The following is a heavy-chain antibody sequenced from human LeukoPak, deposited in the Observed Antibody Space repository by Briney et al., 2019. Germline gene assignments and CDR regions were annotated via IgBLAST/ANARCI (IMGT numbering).Heavy chain of an antibody. CDR2: IFYSGNT. Sequence: MPSETLSLTCTVSGGSIRSYYWSWIRQPPGKALEWIGYIFYSGNTNYNPSLKSRVTISVDTSRNQFSLKLNSVTAADTAVYFCARGDVVVPAAVSYWYLDLWGRGTLVTVSS. CDR1: GGSIRSYY. CDR3: ARGDVVVPAAVSYWYLDL. V-gene: IGHV4-59*08. J-gene: IGHJ2*01. D-gene: IGHD2-2*01.